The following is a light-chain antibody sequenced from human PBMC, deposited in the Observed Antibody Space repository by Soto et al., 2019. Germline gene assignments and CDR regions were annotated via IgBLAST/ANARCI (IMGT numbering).Light chain of an antibody. V-gene: IGLV1-40*01. CDR1: NSNIRAGYD. CDR3: QSYDSSLSVV. J-gene: IGLJ2*01. CDR2: GDS. Sequence: QSVLTQPPSVSGAPGQTVTISCTGSNSNIRAGYDVHWYHHLPGTAPKLLIYGDSNRPSGVPDRFSGSKSGTSASLAITGLQAEDEADYYCQSYDSSLSVVFGGGTQLTVL.